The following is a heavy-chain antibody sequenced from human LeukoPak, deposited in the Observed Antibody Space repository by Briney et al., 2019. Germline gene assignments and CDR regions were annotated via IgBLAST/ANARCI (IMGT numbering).Heavy chain of an antibody. CDR1: GFTFSNYW. CDR3: AKGCGGECYSSFDY. V-gene: IGHV3-74*01. Sequence: GGSLRLSCAASGFTFSNYWMHWVRQVPGKGLVWLSRIDSDGSRTNYADFVKGRFTISRDNSKNTLYLQMNSLRAEDTALYYCAKGCGGECYSSFDYWGQATLVTVSS. D-gene: IGHD2-21*01. J-gene: IGHJ4*02. CDR2: IDSDGSRT.